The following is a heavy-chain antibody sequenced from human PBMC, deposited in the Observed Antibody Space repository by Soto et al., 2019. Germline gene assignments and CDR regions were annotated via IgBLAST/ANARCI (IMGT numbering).Heavy chain of an antibody. D-gene: IGHD1-26*01. V-gene: IGHV3-73*02. CDR1: GFTFSGSA. Sequence: EVQLVESGGGLVQPGGSLKLSCAASGFTFSGSAMHWVRQASGKGLEWVGRIRSKANSYATAYAASVKGRFTISRDDSKNTAYLQMNSLKTEDTAVYYCGGSYDGWGLEYWGQGTLVTVSS. CDR3: GGSYDGWGLEY. J-gene: IGHJ4*02. CDR2: IRSKANSYAT.